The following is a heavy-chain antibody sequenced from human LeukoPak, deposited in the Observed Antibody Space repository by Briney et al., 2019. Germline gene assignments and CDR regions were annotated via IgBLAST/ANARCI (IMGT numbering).Heavy chain of an antibody. CDR3: ATAGWGFDY. D-gene: IGHD3-16*01. CDR1: DYAFTKYG. J-gene: IGHJ4*02. Sequence: ASVKVSCRASDYAFTKYGISWVRQAPGQGLEWMGWISGYNGNTKKAQKFQGRVIMTTDTSTSTAYMELRSLRSDDTAVYYCATAGWGFDYWGQGTLVTVSS. CDR2: ISGYNGNT. V-gene: IGHV1-18*01.